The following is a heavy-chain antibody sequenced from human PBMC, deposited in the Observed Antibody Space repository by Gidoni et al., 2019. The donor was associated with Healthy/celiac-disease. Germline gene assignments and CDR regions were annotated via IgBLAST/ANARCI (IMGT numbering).Heavy chain of an antibody. Sequence: EVQLVESGGGLVQPGGSLRLSCAASGVTVSSNYMSWVRQAPGKGLEWVSVIYSGGSTYYADSVKGRFTISRDNSKNTLYLQMNSLRAEDTAVYYCARDSGIAARPFDYWGQGTLVTVSS. J-gene: IGHJ4*02. D-gene: IGHD6-6*01. CDR3: ARDSGIAARPFDY. CDR1: GVTVSSNY. V-gene: IGHV3-66*01. CDR2: IYSGGST.